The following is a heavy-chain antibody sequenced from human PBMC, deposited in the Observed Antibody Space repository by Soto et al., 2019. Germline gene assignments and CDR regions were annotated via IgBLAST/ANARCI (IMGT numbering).Heavy chain of an antibody. J-gene: IGHJ6*02. CDR3: AREGRYCSGGSCYPGNYGMDV. D-gene: IGHD2-15*01. CDR1: GFTFSSYS. V-gene: IGHV3-21*01. CDR2: ISSSSSYI. Sequence: EVQLVESGGGLVKPGGSLRLSCAASGFTFSSYSMNWVRQAPGKGLEWVSSISSSSSYIYYADSVKGRFTISRDNAKNSLYLQMNSLRDEDTAVYYCAREGRYCSGGSCYPGNYGMDVWGQGTTVTVSS.